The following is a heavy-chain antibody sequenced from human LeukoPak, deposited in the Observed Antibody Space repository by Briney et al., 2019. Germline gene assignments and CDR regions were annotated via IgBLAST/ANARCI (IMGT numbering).Heavy chain of an antibody. CDR1: GFTFSSSA. CDR3: AKDRAAAGKAPFGY. J-gene: IGHJ4*02. D-gene: IGHD6-13*01. V-gene: IGHV3-21*01. CDR2: ISSSSSYI. Sequence: GGSLRLSCAASGFTFSSSAMSWVRQAPGKGLEWVSSISSSSSYIYYADSVKGRFTISRDNAKNTLYLQMNSLRAEDTAVYYCAKDRAAAGKAPFGYWGQGTLVTVSS.